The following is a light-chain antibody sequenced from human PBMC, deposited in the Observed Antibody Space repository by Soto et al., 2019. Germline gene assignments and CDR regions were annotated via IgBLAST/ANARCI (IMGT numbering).Light chain of an antibody. CDR2: GAS. CDR1: QSVSSSD. Sequence: ESVLTQSPGTLSLSPGERATLSCRASQSVSSSDLAWYQQKPGQAPRLLIYGASSRATGIPDRFSGSRSGTDFTLTISRLEPEDFAVYYCQQYGSSLPFGGGTKVDIK. V-gene: IGKV3-20*01. J-gene: IGKJ4*01. CDR3: QQYGSSLP.